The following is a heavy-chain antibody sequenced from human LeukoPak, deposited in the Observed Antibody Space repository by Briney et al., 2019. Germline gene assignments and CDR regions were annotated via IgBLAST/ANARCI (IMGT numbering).Heavy chain of an antibody. J-gene: IGHJ5*02. CDR3: ARVKGGWFDP. Sequence: SETLSPTGAGSGGSISSGGYSWSWIRQPPGKGLEWIGYISHSGSTFYNPSLKSRVTISIDRSKNQFSLKLSSVTAADTAVYYCARVKGGWFDPWGQGSLVSVSS. D-gene: IGHD3-16*01. CDR1: GGSISSGGYS. CDR2: ISHSGST. V-gene: IGHV4-30-2*01.